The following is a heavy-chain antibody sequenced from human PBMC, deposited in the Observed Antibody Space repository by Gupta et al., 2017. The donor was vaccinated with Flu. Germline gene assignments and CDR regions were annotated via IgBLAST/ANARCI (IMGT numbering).Heavy chain of an antibody. D-gene: IGHD2-2*01. CDR1: GGSFSGYY. V-gene: IGHV4-34*01. CDR3: ARVNECVVVPAATPCWFDP. J-gene: IGHJ5*02. Sequence: QWGAGLLKPSETLSLTCAVYGGSFSGYYWSWIRQPPGKGLEWIGEINHSGSTNYNPSLKSRVTISVDTSKNQFSLKLSSVTAADTAVYYCARVNECVVVPAATPCWFDPWGQGTLVTVSS. CDR2: INHSGST.